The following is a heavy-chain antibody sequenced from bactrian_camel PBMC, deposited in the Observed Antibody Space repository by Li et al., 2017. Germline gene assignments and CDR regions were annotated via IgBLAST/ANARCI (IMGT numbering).Heavy chain of an antibody. D-gene: IGHD4*01. V-gene: IGHV3S31*01. Sequence: VQLVESGGGLVQPGGSLRLSCAASGFSFSNYAMTWVRQAPGKGLEWVSAINSGDGRTYYADSVKGRFTVSRINAYNTLHLQLSRLKPEDTAIYYCAKGPGYYSEWDAWGQGTQVTVS. CDR2: INSGDGRT. CDR1: GFSFSNYA. CDR3: AKGPGYYSEWDA. J-gene: IGHJ6*01.